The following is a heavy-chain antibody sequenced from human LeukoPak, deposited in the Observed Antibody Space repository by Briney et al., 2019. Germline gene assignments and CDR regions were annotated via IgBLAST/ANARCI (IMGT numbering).Heavy chain of an antibody. V-gene: IGHV3-74*01. CDR1: GFTFSSYS. J-gene: IGHJ5*02. CDR3: ARGLAVAGSSWFDP. Sequence: GGSLRLSCAASGFTFSSYSMNWVRQVSGKGLVWVSRINSDGSSRSYVDSVMGRFTISRDNAKNTLYLQLDSLRAEDTAVYYCARGLAVAGSSWFDPWGQGTFVSVSS. D-gene: IGHD6-19*01. CDR2: INSDGSSR.